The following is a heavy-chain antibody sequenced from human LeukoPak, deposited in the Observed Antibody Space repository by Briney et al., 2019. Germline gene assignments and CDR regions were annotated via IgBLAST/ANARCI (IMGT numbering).Heavy chain of an antibody. D-gene: IGHD5-18*01. V-gene: IGHV3-48*03. Sequence: TGGSLRLSCAASGFTFSYYEMNWVRQAPGKGLEWVSYISSSGSTIYYADSVKGRFTISRDNAKNSLYLQMNTLRAEDTAVYYCARRDPWRGYRYGIDYWGQGTLVTGSS. CDR3: ARRDPWRGYRYGIDY. CDR1: GFTFSYYE. CDR2: ISSSGSTI. J-gene: IGHJ4*02.